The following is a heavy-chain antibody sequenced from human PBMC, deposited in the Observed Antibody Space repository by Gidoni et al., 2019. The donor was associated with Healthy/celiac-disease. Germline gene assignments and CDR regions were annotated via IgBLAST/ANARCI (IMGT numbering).Heavy chain of an antibody. Sequence: TVSGCSISSSSYYWGWIRQPPGKGLEWIGSIYYSGSTYYNPSLKSRVTISVDTSKNQFSLKLSSVTAADTAVYYCASRYGDYPFDYWGQGTLVTVSS. CDR1: GCSISSSSYY. CDR3: ASRYGDYPFDY. D-gene: IGHD4-17*01. J-gene: IGHJ4*02. V-gene: IGHV4-39*07. CDR2: IYYSGST.